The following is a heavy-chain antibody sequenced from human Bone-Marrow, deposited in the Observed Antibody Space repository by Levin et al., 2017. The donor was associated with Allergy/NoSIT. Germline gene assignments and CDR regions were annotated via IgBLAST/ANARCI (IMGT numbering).Heavy chain of an antibody. CDR2: IYSDGTI. J-gene: IGHJ4*02. D-gene: IGHD3-16*01. V-gene: IGHV3-53*01. CDR1: GFTVSNNY. Sequence: PGGSLRLSCAVSGFTVSNNYMSWVRQAPGKGLEWVSLIYSDGTIDYADSVKGRFTISRDNSKNTLSLQMNSLTADDTALYYCAGGPRRSYWGQGTLVTVSS. CDR3: AGGPRRSY.